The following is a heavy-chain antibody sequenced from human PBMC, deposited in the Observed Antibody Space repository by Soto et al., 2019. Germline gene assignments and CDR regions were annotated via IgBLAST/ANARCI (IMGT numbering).Heavy chain of an antibody. D-gene: IGHD6-13*01. J-gene: IGHJ4*02. Sequence: EVQLVESGGGLVQPGGSLRLSCAASGFTVSSNYMSWVRQAPGKGLEWVPVIYSGGSTYYADSVKGRFTISRHNSKNTLYLQMNSLRGEDTAVYYCARGYSSSWRHFDYWCQGTLVTVSS. CDR2: IYSGGST. CDR3: ARGYSSSWRHFDY. V-gene: IGHV3-53*04. CDR1: GFTVSSNY.